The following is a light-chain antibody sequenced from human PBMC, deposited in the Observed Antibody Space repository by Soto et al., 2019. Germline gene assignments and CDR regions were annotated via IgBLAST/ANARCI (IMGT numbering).Light chain of an antibody. V-gene: IGLV2-11*01. Sequence: QSALTQPRSVSGSPGQSVTISGTGTSSYVGGYNYVSWYQQHPGKAPKVMIYDVSERPSGVPDRFSGSKSGNTASLSISGLQADDEADYYCCSYAGSPRYVFGTGTKLTVL. CDR1: SSYVGGYNY. CDR2: DVS. J-gene: IGLJ1*01. CDR3: CSYAGSPRYV.